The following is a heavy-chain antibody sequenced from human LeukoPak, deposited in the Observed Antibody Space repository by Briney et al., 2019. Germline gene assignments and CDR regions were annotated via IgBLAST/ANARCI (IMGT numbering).Heavy chain of an antibody. CDR1: VYIFTGYW. Sequence: ASVKVSCKASVYIFTGYWIHWVRQAPGQGLEWMGFINPNSGNTNYVQKFQGRVTMTRDTSISTAYMELSSLTSDDTAVYYCAREMRPATTTLVAYWGQGTLVTASS. CDR2: INPNSGNT. D-gene: IGHD1-1*01. J-gene: IGHJ4*02. CDR3: AREMRPATTTLVAY. V-gene: IGHV1-2*02.